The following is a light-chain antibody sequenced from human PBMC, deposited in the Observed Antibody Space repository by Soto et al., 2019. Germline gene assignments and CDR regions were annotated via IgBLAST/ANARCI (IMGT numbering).Light chain of an antibody. CDR1: SSDVGSYNL. J-gene: IGLJ1*01. Sequence: QSVLAQPASVSGSPGQSITISCTGTSSDVGSYNLVSWYQQHPGKAPKLMIYEGSKRPSGVSNRFSGSKSGNTASLTISGLQAEDEADYYCCSYAGSITYVFGTGTQGTVL. CDR3: CSYAGSITYV. CDR2: EGS. V-gene: IGLV2-23*01.